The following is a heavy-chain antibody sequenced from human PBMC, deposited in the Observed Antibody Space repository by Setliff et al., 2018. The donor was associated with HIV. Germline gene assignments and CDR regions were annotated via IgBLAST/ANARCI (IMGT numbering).Heavy chain of an antibody. CDR3: ASFFGDYGY. J-gene: IGHJ4*01. Sequence: GGSLRLSCAASGFTFSSFWMSWVRQAPGKGLDWVAHIGSSNHGIHYTASVQGRFTVSRDNANNLLFLQMNNLRVEDTAVYYCASFFGDYGYWGHGTQVTVSS. CDR2: IGSSNHGI. V-gene: IGHV3-48*04. D-gene: IGHD3-10*01. CDR1: GFTFSSFW.